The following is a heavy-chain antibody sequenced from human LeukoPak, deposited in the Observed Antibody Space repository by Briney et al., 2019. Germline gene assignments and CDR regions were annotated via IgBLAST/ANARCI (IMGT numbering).Heavy chain of an antibody. CDR2: IYDNGYT. Sequence: SGTLSLTFTVSVGSLSTYYWSSIRQPPGKGREWIGYIYDNGYTHYNPSIKSRVTIPQHTSKSQFSLNLSSVTAEDTAVYYCASRAFGGVIAANWFDPWGQGTLVTVSS. J-gene: IGHJ5*02. CDR1: VGSLSTYY. D-gene: IGHD3-16*02. CDR3: ASRAFGGVIAANWFDP. V-gene: IGHV4-4*09.